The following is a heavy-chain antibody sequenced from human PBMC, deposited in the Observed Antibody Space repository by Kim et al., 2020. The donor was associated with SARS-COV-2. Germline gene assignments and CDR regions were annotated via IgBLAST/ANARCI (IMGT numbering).Heavy chain of an antibody. CDR1: GGSFSGYY. D-gene: IGHD6-19*01. Sequence: SETLSLTCAVYGGSFSGYYWSWIRQPPGKGLEWIGEINHSGSTNYNPSLKSRATISVDTSKNQFSLKLSSVTAADTAVFYCARGTKQWLTTRLGFYFDY. V-gene: IGHV4-34*01. CDR2: INHSGST. J-gene: IGHJ4*01. CDR3: ARGTKQWLTTRLGFYFDY.